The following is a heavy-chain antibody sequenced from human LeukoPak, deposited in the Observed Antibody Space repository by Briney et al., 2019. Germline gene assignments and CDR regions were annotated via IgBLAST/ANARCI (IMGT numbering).Heavy chain of an antibody. CDR1: GFTFSSYW. CDR2: INSDGSST. CDR3: RLVVPLTGFDY. D-gene: IGHD2-2*01. V-gene: IGHV3-74*01. Sequence: AGGSLRLSCAASGFTFSSYWMHWVRQAPGKGLVWVSRINSDGSSTSYADSVKGRFAISRDNAKNTLYLQMNSLRAEDTAVYYCRLVVPLTGFDYWGQGTLVTVSS. J-gene: IGHJ4*02.